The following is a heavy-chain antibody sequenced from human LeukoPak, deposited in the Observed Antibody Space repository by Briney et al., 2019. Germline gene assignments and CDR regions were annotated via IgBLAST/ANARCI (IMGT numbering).Heavy chain of an antibody. CDR1: GGSITSSDYF. Sequence: SETLSLTCTVSGGSITSSDYFWGWIRQPPGKGLEWIGSVYYGGSTSYNPSLKSRVTMSVDTSKNQFSLRLTSVTAADTAVYYCARVSGSYYSEFDYWGQGTLVTVSS. CDR2: VYYGGST. V-gene: IGHV4-39*07. J-gene: IGHJ4*02. D-gene: IGHD3-10*01. CDR3: ARVSGSYYSEFDY.